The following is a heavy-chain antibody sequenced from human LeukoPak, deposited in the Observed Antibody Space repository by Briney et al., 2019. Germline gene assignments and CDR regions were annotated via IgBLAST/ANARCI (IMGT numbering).Heavy chain of an antibody. D-gene: IGHD5-24*01. CDR1: GGTFSSYT. CDR2: IIPILGIA. J-gene: IGHJ3*02. V-gene: IGHV1-69*02. Sequence: GASVKVSCKASGGTFSSYTISWVLQAPGQGLEWMGRIIPILGIANYAQKFQGRVTITADKSTSTAYMELSSLRSEDTAVYYCAKHAPRWLQLGDDAFDIWGQGTMVTVSS. CDR3: AKHAPRWLQLGDDAFDI.